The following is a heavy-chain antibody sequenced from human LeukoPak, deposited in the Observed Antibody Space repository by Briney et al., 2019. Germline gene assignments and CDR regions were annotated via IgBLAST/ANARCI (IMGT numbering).Heavy chain of an antibody. V-gene: IGHV3-23*01. CDR3: AKDYIVAAPTGFDY. Sequence: PGGSLRLSCAASGFTFSSYSMNWVRQAPGKGLEWVSAISGSGGNTYYADSVKGQFTISRDNSKNTLYLQMNSLRAEDTAVYYCAKDYIVAAPTGFDYWGQGTLVTVSS. CDR2: ISGSGGNT. J-gene: IGHJ4*02. CDR1: GFTFSSYS. D-gene: IGHD6-13*01.